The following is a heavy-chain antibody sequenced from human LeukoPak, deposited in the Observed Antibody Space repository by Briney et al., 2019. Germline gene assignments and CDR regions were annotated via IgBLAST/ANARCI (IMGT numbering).Heavy chain of an antibody. Sequence: ASVTVSCKVSGYTLTELSMHWVRQAPGKGLEWMGGFDPEDGETIYAQKFQGRVTMTEDTSTDTAYMELSSLRSEDTAVYYCATGGERELLGPYYFDYWGQGTLVTVSS. D-gene: IGHD1-26*01. CDR3: ATGGERELLGPYYFDY. V-gene: IGHV1-24*01. J-gene: IGHJ4*02. CDR2: FDPEDGET. CDR1: GYTLTELS.